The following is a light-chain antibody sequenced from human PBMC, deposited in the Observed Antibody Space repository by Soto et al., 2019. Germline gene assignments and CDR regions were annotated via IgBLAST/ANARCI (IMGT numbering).Light chain of an antibody. J-gene: IGKJ1*01. CDR2: KAS. CDR3: QQYNSIPRT. Sequence: DIQMTQSPSTLSASVGDRVTITCRASQSISSWLAWYQQKPGKAPKLLIYKASSLESGVPSRFSGSGSGTEFTLTISSLQPDDFATDYCQQYNSIPRTFGQGTKVEIK. V-gene: IGKV1-5*03. CDR1: QSISSW.